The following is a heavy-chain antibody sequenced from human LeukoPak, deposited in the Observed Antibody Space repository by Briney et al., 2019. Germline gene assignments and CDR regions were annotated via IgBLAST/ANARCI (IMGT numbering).Heavy chain of an antibody. D-gene: IGHD1-26*01. Sequence: PGGSLRLSCAASGFTFSSYSMNWVRQAPGKGLEWVANIKQDGSEKYYVDSVKGRFTISRDNAKNSLYLQMNSLRAEDTAVYYCARAYGELPFDYWGQGTLVTVSS. CDR2: IKQDGSEK. V-gene: IGHV3-7*01. CDR1: GFTFSSYS. J-gene: IGHJ4*02. CDR3: ARAYGELPFDY.